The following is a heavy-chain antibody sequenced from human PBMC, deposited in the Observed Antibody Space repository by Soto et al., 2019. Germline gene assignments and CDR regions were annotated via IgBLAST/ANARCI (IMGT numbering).Heavy chain of an antibody. V-gene: IGHV4-34*01. CDR2: INYSGST. J-gene: IGHJ6*03. CDR1: GGSFSGYY. D-gene: IGHD1-7*01. CDR3: ARGQGNWNSPFGYYYMDV. Sequence: SETLSLTCAVYGGSFSGYYWSWIRQPPGKGLEWIGEINYSGSTNYNPSLKSRVTISVDTSKNQFSLKLSSVTAADTAVYYCARGQGNWNSPFGYYYMDVWGKGTTVTVSS.